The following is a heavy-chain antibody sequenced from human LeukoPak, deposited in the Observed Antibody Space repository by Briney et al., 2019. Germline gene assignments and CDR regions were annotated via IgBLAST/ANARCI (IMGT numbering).Heavy chain of an antibody. Sequence: PSETLSLTCAVTGYSISSGYYWGWIRQPPGKGLEWIGSIYHSGSTYYNPSLKSRVTISVDTSKNRFSLKLSSVTAADTAVYYCARQGIVVVPAAISLWGQGTLVTVSS. J-gene: IGHJ4*02. D-gene: IGHD2-2*02. CDR2: IYHSGST. CDR1: GYSISSGYY. CDR3: ARQGIVVVPAAISL. V-gene: IGHV4-38-2*01.